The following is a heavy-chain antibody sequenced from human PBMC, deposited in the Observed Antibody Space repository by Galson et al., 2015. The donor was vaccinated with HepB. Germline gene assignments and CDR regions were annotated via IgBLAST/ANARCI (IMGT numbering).Heavy chain of an antibody. CDR3: ASPFCTGGSCYPLWY. CDR2: IYSGGAT. CDR1: GFTVSNTY. V-gene: IGHV3-53*01. D-gene: IGHD2-15*01. J-gene: IGHJ4*02. Sequence: SLRLSCAASGFTVSNTYMNWVRQAPGKGLEWVSVIYSGGATYYADSVRGRFTISRDNSKNTLYLLVNNLRAEDTAVYYCASPFCTGGSCYPLWYWGQGTLVTVSS.